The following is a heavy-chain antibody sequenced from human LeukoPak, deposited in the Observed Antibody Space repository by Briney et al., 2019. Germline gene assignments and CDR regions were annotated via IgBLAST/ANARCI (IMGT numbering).Heavy chain of an antibody. D-gene: IGHD6-13*01. CDR3: AKGVYSSSWYGAFDI. V-gene: IGHV3-23*01. J-gene: IGHJ3*02. Sequence: PGGSLRLSCAASGFTFSSYAMSWVRQAPGKGLEWVSAFSGSGGSAYYADSVKGRFTISRDNSKNTVYLQMNSLRAEDTAVYYCAKGVYSSSWYGAFDIWGQGTMVTVSS. CDR1: GFTFSSYA. CDR2: FSGSGGSA.